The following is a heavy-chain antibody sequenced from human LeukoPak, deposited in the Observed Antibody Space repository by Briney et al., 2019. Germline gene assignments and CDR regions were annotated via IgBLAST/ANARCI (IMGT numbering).Heavy chain of an antibody. J-gene: IGHJ4*02. D-gene: IGHD7-27*01. V-gene: IGHV4-59*08. CDR3: ARLNNWGSEYYFDY. CDR1: RGSLCSYY. Sequence: SEALSLTCTVPRGSLCSYYWSWVRQPPGKGLEWIGYFYKTRSTKYNPSLKSRVTISVNTSKNQFSVMLSSVTAADTSVYYSARLNNWGSEYYFDYWGQGTLVTVSS. CDR2: FYKTRST.